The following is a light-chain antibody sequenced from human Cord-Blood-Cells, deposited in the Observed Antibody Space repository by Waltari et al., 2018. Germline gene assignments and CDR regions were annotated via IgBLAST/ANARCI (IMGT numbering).Light chain of an antibody. CDR2: WAS. CDR3: QQYYSTPYT. J-gene: IGKJ2*01. Sequence: DIVMTQSPVSLAVSLGERSTINCKSRPSVLYSSNNKNYLAWYQQKPGQPPKLLIYWASTRECGVPDRFSGSGSATDFTLTISSLQAEDVAVYYCQQYYSTPYTFGQGTKLEIK. V-gene: IGKV4-1*01. CDR1: PSVLYSSNNKNY.